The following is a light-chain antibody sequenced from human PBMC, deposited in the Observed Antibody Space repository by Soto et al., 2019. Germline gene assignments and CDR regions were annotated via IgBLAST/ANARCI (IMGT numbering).Light chain of an antibody. CDR2: SNN. Sequence: QLVLTQPPSASGTPGQRVTISCSGSSSNIGSNTVNWYQQLPGTAPKLLIYSNNQRPSGVPDRFSGSKSGTSASLAISGLQSEDEADYYCAAWDDSLHGAVFGGGTQLTVL. CDR1: SSNIGSNT. CDR3: AAWDDSLHGAV. V-gene: IGLV1-44*01. J-gene: IGLJ7*01.